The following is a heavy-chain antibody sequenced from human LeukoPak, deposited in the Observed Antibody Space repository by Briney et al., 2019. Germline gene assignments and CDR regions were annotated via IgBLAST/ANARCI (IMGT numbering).Heavy chain of an antibody. V-gene: IGHV4-59*01. CDR2: IYYSGST. D-gene: IGHD6-13*01. CDR1: GGSISSYY. Sequence: SETLSLTCTVSGGSISSYYWSWIRQPPGKGLEWIGYIYYSGSTNYNPSLKSRVTISVDTSKNQFSLKLTSVTAADTAVYYCARAATSTWYLEYWGHGTLVTVSS. CDR3: ARAATSTWYLEY. J-gene: IGHJ4*01.